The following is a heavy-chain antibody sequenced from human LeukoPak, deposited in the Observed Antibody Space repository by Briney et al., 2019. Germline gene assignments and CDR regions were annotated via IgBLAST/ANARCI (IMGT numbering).Heavy chain of an antibody. J-gene: IGHJ4*02. Sequence: PGGSLRLSCAASGFTFSDYYMSWIRQAPGKGLEWVSYISSSSSYTNYADSVKGRFTISRDNAKNSLYLQMNSLRAEDTAVYYCASSALYYYGSGGLQYYFDYWGQGTLVTVSS. CDR1: GFTFSDYY. D-gene: IGHD3-10*01. V-gene: IGHV3-11*06. CDR2: ISSSSSYT. CDR3: ASSALYYYGSGGLQYYFDY.